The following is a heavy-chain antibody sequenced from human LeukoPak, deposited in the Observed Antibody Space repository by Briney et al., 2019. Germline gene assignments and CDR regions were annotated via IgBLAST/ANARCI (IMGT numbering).Heavy chain of an antibody. D-gene: IGHD6-19*01. V-gene: IGHV3-23*01. J-gene: IGHJ1*01. CDR2: ININGSSP. Sequence: PGGSLRLSCAASGFTFSSYAMSWVRQAPGKGLEWVSTININGSSPFSADSVKGRFTISRDNSKNTLYLQMNSLRAEDTAVYYCEKGMQYSSGFGSPNCPIQHWGQGTLVTLSS. CDR1: GFTFSSYA. CDR3: EKGMQYSSGFGSPNCPIQH.